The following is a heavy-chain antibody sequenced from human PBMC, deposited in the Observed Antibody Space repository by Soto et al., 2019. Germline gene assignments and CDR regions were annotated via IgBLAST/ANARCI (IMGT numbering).Heavy chain of an antibody. CDR1: GFTFSEYY. D-gene: IGHD3-9*01. CDR3: GRGPRRKGKKALDS. Sequence: QVQLVESGGGLVRPGGSLKLSCAASGFTFSEYYMSWIRQAPGKGLEWVSSISGSSSSRKYADSVRGRFTISRDYAKNSLYLKKNSLRVEDTALFFWGRGPRRKGKKALDSGGQEPLATFSS. J-gene: IGHJ4*02. V-gene: IGHV3-11*06. CDR2: ISGSSSSR.